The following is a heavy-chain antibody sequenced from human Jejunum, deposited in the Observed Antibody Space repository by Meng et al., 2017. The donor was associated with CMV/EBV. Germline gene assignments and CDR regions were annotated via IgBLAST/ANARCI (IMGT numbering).Heavy chain of an antibody. CDR2: ITDSGGST. V-gene: IGHV3-23*01. D-gene: IGHD3-3*01. J-gene: IGHJ4*02. CDR1: GFTFRTYP. Sequence: GFTFRTYPMAWVRQAPGKGLEWVSGITDSGGSTNYADSVKGRFTISRDNSKNTLYLQMNSLGAEDTAVYYCAREQMGAWSGYFDYWGQGVLVTVSS. CDR3: AREQMGAWSGYFDY.